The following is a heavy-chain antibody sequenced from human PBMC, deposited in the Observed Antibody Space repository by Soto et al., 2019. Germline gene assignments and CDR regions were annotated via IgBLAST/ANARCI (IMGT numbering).Heavy chain of an antibody. CDR1: GGSFSGYY. V-gene: IGHV4-34*01. J-gene: IGHJ6*01. D-gene: IGHD2-8*02. CDR2: INHSGST. Sequence: QVQLQQWGAGLLKPSETLSLTCAVYGGSFSGYYWSWIRQPPGKGLEWIGEINHSGSTNYNPSLTGPATTSTNAPKNQFPLELSSVTAADTAVYYCARPAITPWSDYYYGMDVWGQGTTVTVSS. CDR3: ARPAITPWSDYYYGMDV.